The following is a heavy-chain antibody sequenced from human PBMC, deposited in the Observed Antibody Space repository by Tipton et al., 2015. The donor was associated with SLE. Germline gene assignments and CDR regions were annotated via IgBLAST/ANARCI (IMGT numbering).Heavy chain of an antibody. CDR1: GGSISSHY. CDR3: ARGGMY. V-gene: IGHV4-59*08. D-gene: IGHD6-13*01. J-gene: IGHJ4*02. CDR2: INYSGST. Sequence: TLSLTCTVSGGSISSHYWSWIRRPPGKALEWIAYINYSGSTNYNPPLKSRVTMSVDTSKNQFSLKMSSVTAADTAVYYCARGGMYWGQGTLVTVSS.